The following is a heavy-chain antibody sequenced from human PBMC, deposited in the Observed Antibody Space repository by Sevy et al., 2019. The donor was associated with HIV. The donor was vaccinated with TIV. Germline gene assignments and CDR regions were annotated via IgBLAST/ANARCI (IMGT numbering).Heavy chain of an antibody. CDR3: VRDKEEGHMMARHNEY. Sequence: GGSLRLSCTASGFTFISYWMYWVRQVPGKGLVWVSRINGDGTYIKYADSVKGRFTISRDNAKNTLYLQMNSLRVEDTAVYLCVRDKEEGHMMARHNEYWGQGTLVTVSS. V-gene: IGHV3-74*01. D-gene: IGHD2-21*01. CDR1: GFTFISYW. CDR2: INGDGTYI. J-gene: IGHJ4*02.